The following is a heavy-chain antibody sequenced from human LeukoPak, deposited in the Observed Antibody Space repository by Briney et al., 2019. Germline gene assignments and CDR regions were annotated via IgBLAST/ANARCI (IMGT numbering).Heavy chain of an antibody. V-gene: IGHV3-23*01. CDR1: GFTFSSYS. CDR2: ISGSGHGPVT. J-gene: IGHJ4*02. D-gene: IGHD3-22*01. Sequence: GGSLRLSCAASGFTFSSYSMNWVRQAPGKGLEWVSIISGSGHGPVTYYADSVKGRFTISRDNSKNTLYLQMNSLRAEDTAVYYCAKAVPDYYDSSGYYDYFDYWGQGTLVTVSS. CDR3: AKAVPDYYDSSGYYDYFDY.